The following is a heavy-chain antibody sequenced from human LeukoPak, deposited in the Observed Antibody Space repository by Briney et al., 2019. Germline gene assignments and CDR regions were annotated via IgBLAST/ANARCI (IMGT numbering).Heavy chain of an antibody. CDR3: ARATRNYQFDP. CDR2: INHSGST. Sequence: PSETLSLTCAVYGGSFSGYYWSWIRQAPGKGLEWIGEINHSGSTNYNPSLKSRVTISVDTSKNQFSLKLSSVTAADTAVYYCARATRNYQFDPWGQGTLVTVSS. D-gene: IGHD1-7*01. CDR1: GGSFSGYY. J-gene: IGHJ5*02. V-gene: IGHV4-34*01.